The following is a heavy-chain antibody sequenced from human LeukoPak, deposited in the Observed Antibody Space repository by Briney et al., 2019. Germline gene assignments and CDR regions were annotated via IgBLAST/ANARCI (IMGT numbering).Heavy chain of an antibody. CDR1: GGSISSYY. D-gene: IGHD1-26*01. CDR2: IDWDDDK. V-gene: IGHV2-70*11. Sequence: TLSLTCTVSGGSISSYYWSWIRQPPGKALEWLARIDWDDDKYYSTSLKTRLTISKDTSKNQVVLTMTNMDPVDTATYYCARSVSPKGKWELPEGFDYWGQGTLVTVSS. J-gene: IGHJ4*02. CDR3: ARSVSPKGKWELPEGFDY.